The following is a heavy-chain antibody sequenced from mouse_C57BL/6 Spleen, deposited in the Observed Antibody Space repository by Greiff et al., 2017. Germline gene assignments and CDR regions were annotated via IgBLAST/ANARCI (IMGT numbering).Heavy chain of an antibody. J-gene: IGHJ2*01. CDR2: ISSGSSTI. Sequence: EVQLLESGGGLVKPGGSLKLSCAASGFTFTDYGMHWVRQAPGQGLEWIAYISSGSSTIYYADTVKGRFTISRDMAKNTLFLQMNSLRSEDTAMYYCARWKNYGNFYYLDYWGQGTTLTVSS. V-gene: IGHV5-17*01. CDR3: ARWKNYGNFYYLDY. CDR1: GFTFTDYG. D-gene: IGHD2-1*01.